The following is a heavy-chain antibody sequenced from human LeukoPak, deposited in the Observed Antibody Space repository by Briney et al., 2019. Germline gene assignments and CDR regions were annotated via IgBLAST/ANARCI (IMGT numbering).Heavy chain of an antibody. CDR1: GGTFSSYA. CDR2: IIPIFGTA. D-gene: IGHD2-15*01. V-gene: IGHV1-69*13. Sequence: RRASVKVSCKASGGTFSSYAISWVRQAPGQGLEWMGGIIPIFGTANYAQKFQGRVTITADESTSTAYMELSSLRSEGTAVYYCASQGSRYCSGGSCYPSRHYYYYYGMDVWGKGTTVTVSS. CDR3: ASQGSRYCSGGSCYPSRHYYYYYGMDV. J-gene: IGHJ6*04.